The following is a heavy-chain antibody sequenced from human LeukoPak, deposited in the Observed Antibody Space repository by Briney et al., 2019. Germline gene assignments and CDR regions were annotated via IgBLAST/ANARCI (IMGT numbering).Heavy chain of an antibody. D-gene: IGHD3-10*01. CDR1: GLTFSNYW. V-gene: IGHV3-30-3*01. Sequence: GGSLRLSCAASGLTFSNYWMSWVRQAPGKGLEWMAVISYDGSNKYYADSVKGRFTISRDNSKNTLYLQMNSLRAEDTAVYYCARAATYYYGSGSRAYWYMDVWGKGTTVTVSS. CDR3: ARAATYYYGSGSRAYWYMDV. CDR2: ISYDGSNK. J-gene: IGHJ6*03.